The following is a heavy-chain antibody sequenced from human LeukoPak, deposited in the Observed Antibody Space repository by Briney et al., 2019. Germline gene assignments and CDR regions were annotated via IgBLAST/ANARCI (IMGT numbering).Heavy chain of an antibody. V-gene: IGHV1-18*04. CDR3: ARLQTYDFWSGLPYFDY. D-gene: IGHD3-3*01. J-gene: IGHJ4*02. CDR2: ISAYNGNT. Sequence: ASVKVSCKASGYTFIDYHIHWVRQAPGQGLEWMGWISAYNGNTNYAQKLQGRVTTTTDTSTSTAYMELRSLRSDDTAVYYCARLQTYDFWSGLPYFDYWGQGTLVTVSS. CDR1: GYTFIDYH.